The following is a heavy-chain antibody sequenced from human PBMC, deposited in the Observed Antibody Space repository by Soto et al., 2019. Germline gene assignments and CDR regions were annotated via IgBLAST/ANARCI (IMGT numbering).Heavy chain of an antibody. CDR1: GFTFSNAW. CDR3: SPYSSSWAYHDYFGMDV. V-gene: IGHV3-15*01. J-gene: IGHJ6*02. Sequence: GGSLRLSCAASGFTFSNAWMSWVRQAPGKGLEWVGRIKSKTDGGTTDYAAPGEGRFTISSDKSKNTLYLQMNSVRTEDTAVYYCSPYSSSWAYHDYFGMDVWGQGTTVTVSS. D-gene: IGHD2-2*01. CDR2: IKSKTDGGTT.